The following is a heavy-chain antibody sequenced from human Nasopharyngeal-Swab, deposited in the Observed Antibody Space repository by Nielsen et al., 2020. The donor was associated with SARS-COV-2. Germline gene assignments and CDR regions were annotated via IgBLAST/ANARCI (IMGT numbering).Heavy chain of an antibody. CDR3: ARDPVAPYYYGSGSLGY. CDR1: GGTFSSYA. J-gene: IGHJ4*02. Sequence: SVNVSCKASGGTFSSYAISWVRQAPGQGLEWMGGIIPIFGTANYAQKFQGRVTITADESTSTAYMELSSLRSEDTAVYYCARDPVAPYYYGSGSLGYWGQGTLVTVSS. D-gene: IGHD3-10*01. CDR2: IIPIFGTA. V-gene: IGHV1-69*13.